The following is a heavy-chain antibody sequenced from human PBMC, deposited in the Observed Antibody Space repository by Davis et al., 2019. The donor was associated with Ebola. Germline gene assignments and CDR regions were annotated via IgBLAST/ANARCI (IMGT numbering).Heavy chain of an antibody. Sequence: GESLKISCAASGFTFSRYWMHWVRQAPGKGLVWVSRISTDVSSTSYADSVKGRFTISRDNAKNTLYLQMNSLSDEDTAVYYCARDRDSSSWLQGFDPWGQGTLVTVSS. V-gene: IGHV3-74*01. D-gene: IGHD6-13*01. CDR2: ISTDVSST. CDR3: ARDRDSSSWLQGFDP. J-gene: IGHJ5*02. CDR1: GFTFSRYW.